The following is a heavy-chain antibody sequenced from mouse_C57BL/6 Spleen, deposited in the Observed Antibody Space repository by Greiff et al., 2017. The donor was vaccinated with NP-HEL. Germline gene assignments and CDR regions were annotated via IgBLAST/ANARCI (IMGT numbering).Heavy chain of an antibody. D-gene: IGHD2-5*01. V-gene: IGHV5-9-1*02. J-gene: IGHJ4*01. CDR3: TREEYSNYHGPYYYAMDY. Sequence: EVQGVESGEGLVKPGGSLKLSCAASGFTFSSYAMSWVRQTPEKRLEWVAYISSGGDYIYYADTVKGRFTISRDNARNTLYLQMSSLKSEDTAMYYCTREEYSNYHGPYYYAMDYWGQGTSVTVSS. CDR1: GFTFSSYA. CDR2: ISSGGDYI.